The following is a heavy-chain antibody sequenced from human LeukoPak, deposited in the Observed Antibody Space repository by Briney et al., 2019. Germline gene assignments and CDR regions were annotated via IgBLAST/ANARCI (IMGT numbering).Heavy chain of an antibody. J-gene: IGHJ4*02. D-gene: IGHD2/OR15-2a*01. Sequence: GGSLRLSCAASGFTFSSHGMSWVRQTPGKGLEWVSTISSSGGNTYYADSVKGRFTISRDNSKNTLYLQMNSLRAEDTAVYYCAKCPKSRLLTFDYWGQGTLVTVSS. V-gene: IGHV3-23*01. CDR3: AKCPKSRLLTFDY. CDR1: GFTFSSHG. CDR2: ISSSGGNT.